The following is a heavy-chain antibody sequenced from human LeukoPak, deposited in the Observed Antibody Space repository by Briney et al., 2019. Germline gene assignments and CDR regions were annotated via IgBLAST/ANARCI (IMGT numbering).Heavy chain of an antibody. CDR2: ISYDGTNK. D-gene: IGHD3-10*01. Sequence: GGSLRLSCTASGFTFSNYDMHWVRQAPGKGLEWVALISYDGTNKYNADSVKGRFTISRDNSKNTVYLQMNSLRVEDTAIYYCARGWFGDLFDSSFDYWGQGTLVTVSS. CDR3: ARGWFGDLFDSSFDY. V-gene: IGHV3-30*03. CDR1: GFTFSNYD. J-gene: IGHJ4*02.